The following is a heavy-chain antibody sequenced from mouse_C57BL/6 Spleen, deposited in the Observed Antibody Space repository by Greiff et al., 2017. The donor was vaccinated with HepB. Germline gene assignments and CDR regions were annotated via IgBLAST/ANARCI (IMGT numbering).Heavy chain of an antibody. Sequence: QVQLQQPGAELVRPGSSVKLSCKASGYTFTSYWMHWVKQRPIQGLEWIGNIDPSDSETHYNQKFKDKATLTVDKSSSTAYMQLSSLTSEDSAVYYGARLPDYYGSSYEAMDYWGQGTSVTVSS. CDR3: ARLPDYYGSSYEAMDY. V-gene: IGHV1-52*01. J-gene: IGHJ4*01. D-gene: IGHD1-1*01. CDR2: IDPSDSET. CDR1: GYTFTSYW.